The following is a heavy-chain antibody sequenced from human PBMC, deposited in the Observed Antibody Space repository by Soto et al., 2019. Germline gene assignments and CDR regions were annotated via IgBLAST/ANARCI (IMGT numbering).Heavy chain of an antibody. V-gene: IGHV3-30*18. CDR2: ISYDSSNK. CDR3: AKLVIGYCSGNTCDDY. D-gene: IGHD2-15*01. CDR1: GFTFSYG. Sequence: VQLLESGGGLIQPGGSLRLSCAASGFTFSYGIHWLRQAPGKGLEWVAYISYDSSNKFYGDSVKGRFTISRDNSKNTQCLQMNSLRAEDTAVYYCAKLVIGYCSGNTCDDYWGQGTLVAVS. J-gene: IGHJ4*02.